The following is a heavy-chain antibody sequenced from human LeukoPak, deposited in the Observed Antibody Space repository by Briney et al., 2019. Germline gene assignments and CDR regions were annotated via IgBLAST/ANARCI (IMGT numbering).Heavy chain of an antibody. D-gene: IGHD3-22*01. CDR1: GFTFSTYS. V-gene: IGHV3-30-3*01. CDR2: ISYDGSNK. Sequence: GGSLRLSCAASGFTFSTYSLYWVRQAPGKGLECVAIISYDGSNKYYADSVKGRFTLSRDNSKNTLYLHMNSLRAEDTAVYYCAKGRYDDSRGYYALDYFDPWGQGTLVTVSS. CDR3: AKGRYDDSRGYYALDYFDP. J-gene: IGHJ4*02.